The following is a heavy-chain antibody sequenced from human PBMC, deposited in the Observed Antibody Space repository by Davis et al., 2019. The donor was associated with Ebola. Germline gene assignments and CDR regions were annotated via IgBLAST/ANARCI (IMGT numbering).Heavy chain of an antibody. V-gene: IGHV3-48*02. J-gene: IGHJ4*02. CDR3: ARDHDWAFDY. Sequence: PGGSLRLSCVASGFSFNSYTMNWVRQAPGKGLKWLSYITSGGSTNSYADSVKGRFTVSRDNARNALFLQMNSLREEDTGMYYCARDHDWAFDYWGQGTLVTVSS. CDR1: GFSFNSYT. D-gene: IGHD3-9*01. CDR2: ITSGGSTN.